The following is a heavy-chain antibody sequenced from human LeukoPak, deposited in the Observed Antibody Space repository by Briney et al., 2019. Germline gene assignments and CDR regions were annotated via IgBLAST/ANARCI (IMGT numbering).Heavy chain of an antibody. V-gene: IGHV1-18*01. CDR1: GYTFTSYG. CDR3: ARLALKPHYDFWSGYWDDCYGMDV. Sequence: GALVKVSCKASGYTFTSYGISWVRQAPGQGLEWMGWISAYNGNTNYAQKLQGRVTMTTDTSTSTAYMELRSLRSDDTAVYYCARLALKPHYDFWSGYWDDCYGMDVWGQGTTVTVSS. D-gene: IGHD3-3*01. J-gene: IGHJ6*02. CDR2: ISAYNGNT.